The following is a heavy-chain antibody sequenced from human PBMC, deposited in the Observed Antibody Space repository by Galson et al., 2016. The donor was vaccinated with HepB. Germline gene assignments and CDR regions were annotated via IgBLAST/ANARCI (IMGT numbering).Heavy chain of an antibody. D-gene: IGHD3-3*01. J-gene: IGHJ5*02. CDR2: INHSGNT. CDR3: ARGTYYDSATRFDP. V-gene: IGHV4-34*01. Sequence: ETLSLTCAVYGRSFNGYYWTWIRQPPGKGLEWIGEINHSGNTNYNPSLKSRVNLSVDMSKKQFTLELTSVTAADTAIYYCARGTYYDSATRFDPWGQGTPVTVAS. CDR1: GRSFNGYY.